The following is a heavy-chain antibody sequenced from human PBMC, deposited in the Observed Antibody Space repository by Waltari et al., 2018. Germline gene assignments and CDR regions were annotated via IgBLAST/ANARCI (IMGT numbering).Heavy chain of an antibody. CDR1: GGSISSSSYY. J-gene: IGHJ4*02. CDR2: IYYSGST. V-gene: IGHV4-39*02. CDR3: ARDPSYSNYFDY. Sequence: QLQLQESGPGLVKPSETLSLTCTVSGGSISSSSYYWGWIRQPPGKGLEWIGGIYYSGSTYYNPSLKSRVTISVDTSKNQFSLKLSSVIAADTAVYYCARDPSYSNYFDYWGQGTLVTVSS. D-gene: IGHD4-4*01.